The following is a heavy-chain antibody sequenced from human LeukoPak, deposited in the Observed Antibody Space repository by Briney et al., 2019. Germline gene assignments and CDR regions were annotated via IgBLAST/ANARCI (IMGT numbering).Heavy chain of an antibody. D-gene: IGHD2-15*01. Sequence: PGGSLRLSCAASGFTFSSYAMSWVRQAPGKGLEWVSAISGSGGSTYYADSVKGRFTISRDNSKNTLYLQMNSLRAEDTAVYYCASRYCSGGSCNFDYWGQGTLVTVSS. J-gene: IGHJ4*02. CDR2: ISGSGGST. CDR1: GFTFSSYA. CDR3: ASRYCSGGSCNFDY. V-gene: IGHV3-23*01.